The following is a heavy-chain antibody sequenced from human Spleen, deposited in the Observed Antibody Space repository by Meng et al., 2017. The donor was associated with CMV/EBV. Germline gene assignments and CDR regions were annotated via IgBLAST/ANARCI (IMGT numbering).Heavy chain of an antibody. CDR2: INHSGST. CDR3: ARGVVVVPAASGFDYYYYYGMDV. CDR1: GGSFSGYY. J-gene: IGHJ6*02. V-gene: IGHV4-34*01. D-gene: IGHD2-2*01. Sequence: SETLSLTCAVYGGSFSGYYWSWIRQPPGKGLEWIGEINHSGSTNYNPSLKSRVTISVDTSKNQFSLKLSSVTAADTAVYYCARGVVVVPAASGFDYYYYYGMDVWGQGTTVTVS.